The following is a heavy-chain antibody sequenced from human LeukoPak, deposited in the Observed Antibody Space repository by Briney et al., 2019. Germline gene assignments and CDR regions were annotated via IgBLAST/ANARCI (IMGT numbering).Heavy chain of an antibody. CDR2: ISGSAATT. D-gene: IGHD3-16*01. CDR3: AKDDDWGRFNH. V-gene: IGHV3-23*01. Sequence: PGGSLRLSCAASGFTFSTYGMTWVRQAPGKGLEWVSAISGSAATTFYADSVRGRFTISRDNSKNTLYLQMNSLRAEDTAVYYCAKDDDWGRFNHWGQGTLVTVSS. J-gene: IGHJ1*01. CDR1: GFTFSTYG.